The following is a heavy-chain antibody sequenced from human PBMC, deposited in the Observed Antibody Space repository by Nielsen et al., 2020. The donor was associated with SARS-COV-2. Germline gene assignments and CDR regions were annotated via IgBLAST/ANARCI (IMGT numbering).Heavy chain of an antibody. CDR1: GFTFDDYG. D-gene: IGHD5-24*01. Sequence: GESLKISCAASGFTFDDYGMSWVRQAPGKGLEWDSGINWNGGSTGYADSVKGRFTISRDNAKNSLYLQMNSLRAEDTALYHCARANRDGYNFGGFRSYYFDYWGQGTLVTVSS. CDR2: INWNGGST. V-gene: IGHV3-20*01. J-gene: IGHJ4*02. CDR3: ARANRDGYNFGGFRSYYFDY.